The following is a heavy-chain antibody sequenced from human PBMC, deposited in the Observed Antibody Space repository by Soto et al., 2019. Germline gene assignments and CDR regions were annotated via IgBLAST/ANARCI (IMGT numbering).Heavy chain of an antibody. CDR1: AFTFSSYV. CDR2: ISGSGGST. Sequence: GRSMRLSSAPSAFTFSSYVMSWVRQAAGKGLEWVSAISGSGGSTYYADSVKGRFTIARDNSKNTLYLQINSLSAEDTSVYYCAKDRCIGTCGCNSGSPLYGMDVWGQGTTVTVSS. V-gene: IGHV3-23*01. D-gene: IGHD5-18*01. J-gene: IGHJ6*02. CDR3: AKDRCIGTCGCNSGSPLYGMDV.